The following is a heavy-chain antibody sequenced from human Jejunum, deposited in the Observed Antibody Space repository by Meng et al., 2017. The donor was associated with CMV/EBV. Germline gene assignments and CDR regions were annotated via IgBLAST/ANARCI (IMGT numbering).Heavy chain of an antibody. CDR2: IYYSGST. J-gene: IGHJ1*01. V-gene: IGHV4-39*07. CDR1: GGSISSRGYC. D-gene: IGHD3-10*01. Sequence: QRQESCPGLVKPSGTLSLTCIVSGGSISSRGYCWGWIRQPPGKGLEWIGSIYYSGSTYYNPSLKSRVTISVDTSKNHFCLKLSSVTAADTAVYHCLRGSGGSVWGQGTLVTVSS. CDR3: LRGSGGSV.